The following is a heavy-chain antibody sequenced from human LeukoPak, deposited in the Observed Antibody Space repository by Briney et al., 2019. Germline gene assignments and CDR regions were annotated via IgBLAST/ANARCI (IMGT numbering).Heavy chain of an antibody. CDR2: ISGSGGST. J-gene: IGHJ4*02. CDR3: AKVGAYSSSSLNFDY. Sequence: PGGSLRLSCAASGFTFSSYAMSWVRQAPGKGLEWVSAISGSGGSTYYADSVKGRFTISRDNSKNTLYLQMYSLRAEDTAVYYCAKVGAYSSSSLNFDYWGQGTLVTVSS. V-gene: IGHV3-23*01. D-gene: IGHD6-6*01. CDR1: GFTFSSYA.